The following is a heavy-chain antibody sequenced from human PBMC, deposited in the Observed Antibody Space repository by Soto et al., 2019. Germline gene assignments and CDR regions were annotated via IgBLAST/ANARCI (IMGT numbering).Heavy chain of an antibody. CDR1: GFTFSSYD. CDR3: ARGKLTGPHYRVSAFGI. J-gene: IGHJ3*02. CDR2: IGTAGDT. Sequence: EVQLVESGGGLVQPGGSLRLSCAASGFTFSSYDMHWVRQATGKGLEWVSAIGTAGDTYYPGSVKGRFTISRENAKNSLYLQMNSLRAGDTAVYYCARGKLTGPHYRVSAFGIWGQGTMVTVSS. D-gene: IGHD3-9*01. V-gene: IGHV3-13*01.